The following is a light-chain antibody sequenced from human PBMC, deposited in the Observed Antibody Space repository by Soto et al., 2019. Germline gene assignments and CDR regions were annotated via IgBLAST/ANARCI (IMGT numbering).Light chain of an antibody. CDR1: SSDVGGYNY. CDR3: SSYTTTAHWL. Sequence: QSALTQPASVSGSPGQSITISCTGTSSDVGGYNYVSWYQQHPGKAPKLIIYEVSNRPSGVPNRFSGSKSGNTASLTISGLQAEDEGNYYCSSYTTTAHWLFGGGTKLTVL. J-gene: IGLJ3*02. V-gene: IGLV2-14*01. CDR2: EVS.